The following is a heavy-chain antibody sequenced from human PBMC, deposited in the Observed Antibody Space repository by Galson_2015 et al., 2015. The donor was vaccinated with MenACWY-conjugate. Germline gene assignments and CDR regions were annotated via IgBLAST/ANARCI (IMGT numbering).Heavy chain of an antibody. CDR1: GFIFNTYW. D-gene: IGHD1-26*01. Sequence: LRLSCAASGFIFNTYWMHWVRQAPGKGLVWVSRINPGGSSTTYADSVKDRFAISRDNAKNTLYLQMNSLRPEDTAVFYCAKTRGASFYFDSWGQGTLVTVSS. CDR2: INPGGSST. CDR3: AKTRGASFYFDS. J-gene: IGHJ4*02. V-gene: IGHV3-74*01.